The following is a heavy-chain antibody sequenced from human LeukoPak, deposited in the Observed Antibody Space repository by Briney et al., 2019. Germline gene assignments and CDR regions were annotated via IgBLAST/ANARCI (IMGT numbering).Heavy chain of an antibody. D-gene: IGHD6-13*01. CDR1: GFTFSSYE. Sequence: GGSLRLSCAASGFTFSSYEMNWVRQAPGKGLEWVSYISSRGSTIYYADSVKGRFTISRDNAKNSLYLQMNSLRAEDTVVYYCARDSSSWYGTPYFAYWGQGTLVTVSS. V-gene: IGHV3-48*03. CDR3: ARDSSSWYGTPYFAY. J-gene: IGHJ4*02. CDR2: ISSRGSTI.